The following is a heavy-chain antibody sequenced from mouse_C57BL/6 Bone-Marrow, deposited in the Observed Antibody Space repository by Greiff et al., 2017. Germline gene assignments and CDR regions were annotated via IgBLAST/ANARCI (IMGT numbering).Heavy chain of an antibody. CDR3: ARPLYYLYAMDY. D-gene: IGHD2-1*01. J-gene: IGHJ4*01. CDR2: IWSGGST. Sequence: VQLQESGPGLVQPSQSLSITCTVSGFSLTSYGVHWVRQSPGKGLEWLGVIWSGGSTDYNAAFISRLSISKDNSKSQVFFKMNSLQADDTAIYYCARPLYYLYAMDYWGQGTSVTVSS. V-gene: IGHV2-2*01. CDR1: GFSLTSYG.